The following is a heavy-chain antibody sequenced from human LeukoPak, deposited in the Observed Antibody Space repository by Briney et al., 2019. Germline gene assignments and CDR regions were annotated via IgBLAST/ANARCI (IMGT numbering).Heavy chain of an antibody. D-gene: IGHD3-22*01. CDR1: GGSISSYY. CDR2: IYYSGST. V-gene: IGHV4-59*01. CDR3: ARGHYYDSSGYPSFVY. Sequence: SETLSLTCTVSGGSISSYYWSWIRQPPGKGLEWIGYIYYSGSTNYNPSLKSRVTISVDTSKNQFSLKLSSVTAADTAVYYCARGHYYDSSGYPSFVYWGQGTLVTVSS. J-gene: IGHJ4*02.